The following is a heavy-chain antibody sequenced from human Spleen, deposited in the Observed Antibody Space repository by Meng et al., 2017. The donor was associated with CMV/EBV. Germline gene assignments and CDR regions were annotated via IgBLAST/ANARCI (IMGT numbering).Heavy chain of an antibody. CDR3: ARGAAGADY. V-gene: IGHV3-7*01. CDR1: GLTFSDYW. CDR2: IKQDGSEK. D-gene: IGHD6-13*01. Sequence: GESLKISCAASGLTFSDYWMNWVRQAPGKGLEWVANIKQDGSEKYYVDSVKGRFTISRDNAKSSLYLQMNSLRVEDTAVYYCARGAAGADYWGQGTLVTVSS. J-gene: IGHJ4*02.